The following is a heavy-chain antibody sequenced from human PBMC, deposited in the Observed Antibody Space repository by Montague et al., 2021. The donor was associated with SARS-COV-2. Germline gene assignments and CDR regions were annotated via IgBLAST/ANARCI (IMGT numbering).Heavy chain of an antibody. CDR1: GGSFSGYY. Sequence: SETLSLTCAVYGGSFSGYYWSWIRQPPGKGLEWIGEINHSGSTNYSPSLKSRVTISVDTSKNQFSLKLSSVTAADTAVYYCARGYQLRFLEWSSRQSTFDYWGQGTLVTVSS. V-gene: IGHV4-34*01. J-gene: IGHJ4*02. CDR3: ARGYQLRFLEWSSRQSTFDY. D-gene: IGHD3-3*01. CDR2: INHSGST.